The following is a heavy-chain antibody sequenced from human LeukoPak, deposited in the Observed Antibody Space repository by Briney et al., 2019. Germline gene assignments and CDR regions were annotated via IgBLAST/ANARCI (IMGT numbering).Heavy chain of an antibody. V-gene: IGHV3-23*01. J-gene: IGHJ4*02. Sequence: GGSLRLSCAASGFTFTSYSMNWVRQAPGKGLEWVSTISGGGGSTYYADSVKGRFTISRDNSKNTLYLQVNSLRAEDTAVDYCAKGGKWDVTPFDYWGQGTLVTVSS. CDR3: AKGGKWDVTPFDY. CDR2: ISGGGGST. D-gene: IGHD1-26*01. CDR1: GFTFTSYS.